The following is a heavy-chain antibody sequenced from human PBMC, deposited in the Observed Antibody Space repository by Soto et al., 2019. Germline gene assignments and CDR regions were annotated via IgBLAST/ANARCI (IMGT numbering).Heavy chain of an antibody. V-gene: IGHV3-53*04. Sequence: GSLRLSCVASGIPVNSNYMTWVRQAPGKGLEWVSVLHSGGDTYYANSVKGRFTISRHDSTNTLYLQMNSLTPEDTAVYYCARDGPYYYASRMDVWGQGTTVTVSS. CDR2: LHSGGDT. J-gene: IGHJ6*02. CDR3: ARDGPYYYASRMDV. D-gene: IGHD3-10*01. CDR1: GIPVNSNY.